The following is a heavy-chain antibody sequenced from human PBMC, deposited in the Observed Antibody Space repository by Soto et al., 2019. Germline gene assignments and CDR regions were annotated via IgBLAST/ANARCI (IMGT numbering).Heavy chain of an antibody. CDR1: GFTFSSYS. CDR3: ARPSYGDYDYYYYGMDV. J-gene: IGHJ6*02. D-gene: IGHD4-17*01. CDR2: ISSSSGYI. V-gene: IGHV3-21*01. Sequence: GGSLRLSCAASGFTFSSYSMNWVRQAPGKGLEWVSSISSSSGYIYYAVSVKGRFTISRDNAKNSLYLQMNSLRAEDTAVYYCARPSYGDYDYYYYGMDVWGQGTTVTVSS.